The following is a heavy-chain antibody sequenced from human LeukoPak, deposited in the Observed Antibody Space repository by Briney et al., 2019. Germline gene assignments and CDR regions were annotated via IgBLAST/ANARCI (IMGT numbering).Heavy chain of an antibody. CDR3: ARGGYYDYVWGSRIADY. Sequence: ASVKVSCKASGYTFTSYDINWVRQATGQGLEWMGWMNPNSGNTGYAQKFQGRVTMTRNTSISTAYMELSSLRSEDTAVYYCARGGYYDYVWGSRIADYWGQGTLVTVSS. CDR2: MNPNSGNT. V-gene: IGHV1-8*01. CDR1: GYTFTSYD. J-gene: IGHJ4*02. D-gene: IGHD3-16*01.